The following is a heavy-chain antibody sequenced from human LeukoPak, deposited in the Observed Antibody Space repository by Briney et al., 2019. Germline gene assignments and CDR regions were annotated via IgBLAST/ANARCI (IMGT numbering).Heavy chain of an antibody. V-gene: IGHV4-34*01. J-gene: IGHJ4*02. Sequence: SETLSLTCAVYGGSFSGYYWSWIRQPPGKGLEWIGEINHSGSTNYNPSLKSRVTISADTSKNQFSLKLSSVTAADTAVYYCARLPPIVVVPAATHKDYWGQGTLVTVSS. CDR3: ARLPPIVVVPAATHKDY. CDR2: INHSGST. D-gene: IGHD2-2*01. CDR1: GGSFSGYY.